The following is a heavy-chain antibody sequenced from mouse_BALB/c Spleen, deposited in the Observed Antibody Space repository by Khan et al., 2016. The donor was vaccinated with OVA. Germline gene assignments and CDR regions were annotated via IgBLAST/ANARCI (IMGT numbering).Heavy chain of an antibody. CDR2: ISTYYGDA. CDR1: GYTFTDFT. CDR3: TGGGGGNRFAY. Sequence: QVQLKESGAELVRPGVSVKISCTGSGYTFTDFTLHWVKQSHAMSLEWIGVISTYYGDATYNQRFKDKATMTVDKSSSTAYMELARLTSEDSAIYYYTGGGGGNRFAYWGQGTLGTVSA. J-gene: IGHJ3*01. V-gene: IGHV1S137*01.